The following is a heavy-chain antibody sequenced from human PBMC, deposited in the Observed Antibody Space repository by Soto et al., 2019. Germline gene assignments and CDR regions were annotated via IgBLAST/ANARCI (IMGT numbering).Heavy chain of an antibody. D-gene: IGHD3-10*01. V-gene: IGHV1-46*01. CDR3: ARAFGYGSGSYLFDP. J-gene: IGHJ5*02. Sequence: QVQLVQSGAEVKKPGASVKVSCKASGYTFTSYYMHWVRQAPGQGLEWMGIINPSGGSTSYAQKFQGRGTMTRDTSTSTVYMELSSLRSEDTAVYYCARAFGYGSGSYLFDPWGQGTLVTVSS. CDR1: GYTFTSYY. CDR2: INPSGGST.